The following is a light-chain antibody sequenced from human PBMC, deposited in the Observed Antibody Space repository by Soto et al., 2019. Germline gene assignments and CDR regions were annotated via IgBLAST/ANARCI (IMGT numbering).Light chain of an antibody. J-gene: IGKJ1*01. Sequence: EIVMTQSPATLSVSPGESATLSCRATQSVSSNLAWYQQKFGQAPRLLIYGASTRATGIPARFSGSGSGTEFTLTISSLQSEDFAVYYCQKYTNWPWTFGQGTEVEIK. V-gene: IGKV3-15*01. CDR1: QSVSSN. CDR2: GAS. CDR3: QKYTNWPWT.